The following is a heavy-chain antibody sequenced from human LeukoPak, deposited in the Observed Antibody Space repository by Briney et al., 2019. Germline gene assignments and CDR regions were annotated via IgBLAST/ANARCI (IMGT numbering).Heavy chain of an antibody. CDR2: MNPNSGNT. CDR3: ARGLRGEILQTGY. Sequence: ASVKVSCKASGYTFTSYDINWVRQATGQGLEWMGWMNPNSGNTGYAQKFQGRVTMTRDTSINTAYMELSSLRSEDTAVYYCARGLRGEILQTGYWGQGTLVIVSS. J-gene: IGHJ4*02. CDR1: GYTFTSYD. V-gene: IGHV1-8*01. D-gene: IGHD1-26*01.